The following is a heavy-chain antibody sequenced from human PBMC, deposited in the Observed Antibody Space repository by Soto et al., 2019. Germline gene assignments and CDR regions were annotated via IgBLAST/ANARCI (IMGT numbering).Heavy chain of an antibody. CDR2: INHSGST. V-gene: IGHV4-34*01. CDR3: ARRGRRIAAAGYFY. J-gene: IGHJ4*02. CDR1: GGSFSGYY. Sequence: QVQLQQWGAGLLKPSETLSLTCAVYGGSFSGYYWSWIRQPPGKGLEWIGEINHSGSTNYSPSLKSRVTISVDTSKNQFSLKLSSVTAADTAVYYCARRGRRIAAAGYFYWGQGTLVTVSS. D-gene: IGHD6-13*01.